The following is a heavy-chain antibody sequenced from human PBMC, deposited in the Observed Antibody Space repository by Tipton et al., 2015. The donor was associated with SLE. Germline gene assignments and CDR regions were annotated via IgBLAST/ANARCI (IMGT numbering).Heavy chain of an antibody. CDR3: ARERQLGL. D-gene: IGHD6-13*01. J-gene: IGHJ5*02. Sequence: QVQLVQSGSELKKPGASVKVSCKASGYSFTSYAMNWVRQAPGQGLEWMGWISGYNGDTHYSQKLQGRVTMTTDTSTTTAYMELRSLRSDDTAVYYCARERQLGLWGQGTLVTVSS. CDR2: ISGYNGDT. V-gene: IGHV1-18*01. CDR1: GYSFTSYA.